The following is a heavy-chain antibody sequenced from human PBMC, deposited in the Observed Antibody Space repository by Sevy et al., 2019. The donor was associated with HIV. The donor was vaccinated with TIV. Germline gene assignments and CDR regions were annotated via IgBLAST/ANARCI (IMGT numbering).Heavy chain of an antibody. CDR1: GFTFSNYA. CDR2: IWSDGAYQ. J-gene: IGHJ4*02. D-gene: IGHD6-13*01. V-gene: IGHV3-30*02. Sequence: GGSLRLSCAATGFTFSNYAMHWVRQAPGKGMEWVAIIWSDGAYQYHGDSVKGRFTVSRDNSKNTLYLQMNSLRAEDTAVYYCARGYSSSWFAASFDHWGQGTLVTVSS. CDR3: ARGYSSSWFAASFDH.